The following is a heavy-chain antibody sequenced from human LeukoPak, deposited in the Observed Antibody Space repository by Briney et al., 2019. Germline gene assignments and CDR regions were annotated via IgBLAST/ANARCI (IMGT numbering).Heavy chain of an antibody. J-gene: IGHJ4*02. Sequence: TGRSLRLSCAASGFTFSSYAMHWVRQAPGKGLEWVAVISYDGSNKYYADSVKGRFTISRDNSKNTLYLRMNSLRAEDTAVYYCARDRHSGYDFRQSYYFDYWGQGTLVTVSS. CDR2: ISYDGSNK. V-gene: IGHV3-30*04. CDR1: GFTFSSYA. D-gene: IGHD5-12*01. CDR3: ARDRHSGYDFRQSYYFDY.